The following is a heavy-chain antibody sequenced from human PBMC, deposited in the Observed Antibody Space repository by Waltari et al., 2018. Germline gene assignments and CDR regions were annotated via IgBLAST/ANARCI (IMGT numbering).Heavy chain of an antibody. V-gene: IGHV4-31*01. CDR3: ARSVGEPYYFDY. CDR2: IYYSGTT. J-gene: IGHJ4*02. Sequence: QVQLQESGPGLVKPSQTLSLTCTVSAGSIRSGGYYWSWIRQHPGKGLEWIGYIYYSGTTYYNPSLKSLVTISVDTSKNQFSLKLSSVTAADTAVYYCARSVGEPYYFDYWGQGTLVTVSS. D-gene: IGHD3-10*01. CDR1: AGSIRSGGYY.